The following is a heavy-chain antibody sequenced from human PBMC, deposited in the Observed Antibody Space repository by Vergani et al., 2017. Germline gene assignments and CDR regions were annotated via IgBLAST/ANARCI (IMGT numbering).Heavy chain of an antibody. CDR1: GYSFTSYW. Sequence: EVQLVQSGAAVKKPGESLKISCKGSGYSFTSYWIGWVRQMPGKGLEWMGIIYPGDSDTRYSPSFQGQVTISADQSISTAYLQWSSLKASDTAMYYCARRSHYYDSSGYYYLIWGQGTMVTVSS. CDR3: ARRSHYYDSSGYYYLI. CDR2: IYPGDSDT. D-gene: IGHD3-22*01. V-gene: IGHV5-51*01. J-gene: IGHJ3*02.